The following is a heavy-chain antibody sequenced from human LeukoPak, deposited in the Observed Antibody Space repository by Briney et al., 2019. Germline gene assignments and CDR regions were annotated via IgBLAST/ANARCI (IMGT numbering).Heavy chain of an antibody. J-gene: IGHJ4*02. CDR2: INHSGST. V-gene: IGHV4-34*01. CDR1: GGSFSGYY. Sequence: SETLSLTCAAYGGSFSGYYWSWIRQPPGKGLEWIGEINHSGSTNYNPSLKSRVTISVDTSKNQFSLKLSSVTAADTAVYYCARGRGITMVRGVIGFGYWGQGTLVTVSS. CDR3: ARGRGITMVRGVIGFGY. D-gene: IGHD3-10*01.